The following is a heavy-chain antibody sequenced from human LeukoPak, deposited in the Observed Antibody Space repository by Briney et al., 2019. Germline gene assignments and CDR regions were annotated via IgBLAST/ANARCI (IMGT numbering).Heavy chain of an antibody. Sequence: SETLSLTCAVSGGSISSSSYYWGWIRQPPGKGLEWIGRINTSGSTNYNPSLKSRVTMSVDTSKNQFSLKLSSVTAADTAVYYCARDRGSRSSSLDYWGQGTLVTVSS. CDR2: INTSGST. D-gene: IGHD6-6*01. J-gene: IGHJ4*02. CDR1: GGSISSSSYY. V-gene: IGHV4-39*07. CDR3: ARDRGSRSSSLDY.